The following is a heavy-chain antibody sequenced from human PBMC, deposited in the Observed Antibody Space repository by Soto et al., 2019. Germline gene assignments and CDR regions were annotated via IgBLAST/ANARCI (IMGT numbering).Heavy chain of an antibody. CDR1: GFTFSDYY. J-gene: IGHJ6*02. Sequence: GALRLSCAASGFTFSDYYMNWIRQAPGKGLEWVSYISSSGSTIYYADSVKGRFTISRDNAKNSLYLQMNSLRAEDTAVYYCASGYCGGDCYSGGYYGMNVWGQGTTVTV. CDR2: ISSSGSTI. D-gene: IGHD2-21*02. CDR3: ASGYCGGDCYSGGYYGMNV. V-gene: IGHV3-11*01.